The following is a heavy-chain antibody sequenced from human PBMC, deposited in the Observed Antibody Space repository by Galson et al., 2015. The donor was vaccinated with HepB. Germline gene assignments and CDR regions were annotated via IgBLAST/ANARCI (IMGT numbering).Heavy chain of an antibody. D-gene: IGHD3-9*01. CDR3: ARARYGASAPDH. Sequence: SVKVSCKASGYTFSSYSITWVRQAPGQGLEWMGWISAYNRNTDFAQKFQGRVTMTTDTSTNTAYMELRSLRFDDTAVYYCARARYGASAPDHWCQGTLVTVSS. CDR1: GYTFSSYS. V-gene: IGHV1-18*01. J-gene: IGHJ5*02. CDR2: ISAYNRNT.